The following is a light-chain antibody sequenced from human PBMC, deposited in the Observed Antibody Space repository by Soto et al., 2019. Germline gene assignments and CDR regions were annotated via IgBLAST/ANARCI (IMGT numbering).Light chain of an antibody. Sequence: EIVMTQSPVTLSVSPGERATLSCRASQSVSSDLAWYQQKPGQAPRLLIYGASTRAIGIPARFSGSGSGTEFTLTISSLQSEDFAVYYCQQYNKWPPTFGQGTRLEIK. J-gene: IGKJ5*01. CDR1: QSVSSD. CDR3: QQYNKWPPT. CDR2: GAS. V-gene: IGKV3-15*01.